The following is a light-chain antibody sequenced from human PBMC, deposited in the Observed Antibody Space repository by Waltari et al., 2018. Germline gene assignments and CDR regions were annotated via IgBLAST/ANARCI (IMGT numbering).Light chain of an antibody. J-gene: IGLJ1*01. CDR3: CSYAGNYANYV. CDR2: DVN. Sequence: QSALIQPRAVSRSPGQSVIISCTGASSDVGAYDYVSEYQQHPGKAPTLIIYDVNNRPSGVPDRFSGYKSGNTASLTISGLQAEHEADYYCCSYAGNYANYVFGTGTKLT. CDR1: SSDVGAYDY. V-gene: IGLV2-11*01.